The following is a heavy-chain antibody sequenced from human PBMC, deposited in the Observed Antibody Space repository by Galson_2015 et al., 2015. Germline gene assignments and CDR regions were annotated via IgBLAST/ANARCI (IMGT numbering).Heavy chain of an antibody. Sequence: SLRLSCAASGFTFSSYWMSWVRQAPGKGLEWVANIKQDGSEKYYVDSVKGRFTISRDNAKNSLYLQMNSLRAEDTAVYYCAREVHADDILTGYYSYIGWFDPWGQGTLVTVSS. CDR3: AREVHADDILTGYYSYIGWFDP. D-gene: IGHD3-9*01. V-gene: IGHV3-7*03. CDR2: IKQDGSEK. J-gene: IGHJ5*02. CDR1: GFTFSSYW.